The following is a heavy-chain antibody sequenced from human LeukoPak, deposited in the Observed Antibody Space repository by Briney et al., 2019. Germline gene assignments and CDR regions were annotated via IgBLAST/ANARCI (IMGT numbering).Heavy chain of an antibody. Sequence: GASVKVSCKASGYTFTSYGISWVRQAPGQGLEWMGWISAYNGNTNYAQKLQGRVTMTTDTSTSTAYMELRSLRAEDTAVYYCARGQRAHVEWSSYMDVWGKGTTVTVSS. D-gene: IGHD3-3*01. V-gene: IGHV1-18*01. J-gene: IGHJ6*03. CDR1: GYTFTSYG. CDR2: ISAYNGNT. CDR3: ARGQRAHVEWSSYMDV.